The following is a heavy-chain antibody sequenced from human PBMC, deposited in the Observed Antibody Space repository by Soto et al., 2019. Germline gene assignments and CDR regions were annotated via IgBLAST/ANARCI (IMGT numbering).Heavy chain of an antibody. CDR1: GGSISSYY. CDR3: ERPARMVNTKGPYYYGMDV. J-gene: IGHJ6*02. Sequence: SSETLSLTCTVSGGSISSYYWSWIRQPPGKGLEWIGYIYYSGSTNYNPSLKSRVTISVDTSKNQFSLKLSSVTAADTAVYYCERPARMVNTKGPYYYGMDVWGQGTTVTVSS. CDR2: IYYSGST. V-gene: IGHV4-59*01. D-gene: IGHD2-15*01.